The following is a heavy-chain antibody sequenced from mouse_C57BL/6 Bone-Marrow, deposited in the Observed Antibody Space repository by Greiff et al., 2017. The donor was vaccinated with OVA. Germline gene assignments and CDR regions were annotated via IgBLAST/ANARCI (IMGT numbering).Heavy chain of an antibody. CDR3: ARGSIYYYGYWYFDV. CDR2: IDPSDSYT. Sequence: VQLQQSGAELVMPGASVKLSCKASGYTFTSYWMHWVKQRPGQGLEWIGEIDPSDSYTNYNQKFKGKSTLTVDKSSSTAYMQLSSLTSEDSAVYYCARGSIYYYGYWYFDVWGTGTTVTVSS. CDR1: GYTFTSYW. D-gene: IGHD1-1*01. V-gene: IGHV1-69*01. J-gene: IGHJ1*03.